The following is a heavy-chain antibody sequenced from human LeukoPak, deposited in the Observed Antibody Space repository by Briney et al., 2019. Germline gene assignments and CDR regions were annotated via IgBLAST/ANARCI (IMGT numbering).Heavy chain of an antibody. V-gene: IGHV3-23*01. Sequence: PGGSLRLSCAASGFTFRSYAMSWVRQAPGKGLEWVSSISGSGGSTYYADSVKGRFTISRDNSKNTLYLQMNSLRAEDTAAYYCAKGTYDSRGHFDYWGQGTLVSVSS. CDR1: GFTFRSYA. J-gene: IGHJ4*02. D-gene: IGHD3-22*01. CDR3: AKGTYDSRGHFDY. CDR2: ISGSGGST.